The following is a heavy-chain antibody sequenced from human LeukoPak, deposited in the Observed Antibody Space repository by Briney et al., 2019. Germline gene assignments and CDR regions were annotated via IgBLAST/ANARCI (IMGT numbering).Heavy chain of an antibody. CDR1: GFIFSSYG. CDR2: IYYDGSNK. CDR3: AKGAHDYSNPVSYYYYYMDV. Sequence: GRSLRLSCAASGFIFSSYGMHWVRQAPGKGLEWVAVIYYDGSNKYYADPVKGRFTISRDNSKNTLYLQMDSLRAEDTAVYYCAKGAHDYSNPVSYYYYYMDVWGKGTTVTVSS. D-gene: IGHD4-11*01. J-gene: IGHJ6*03. V-gene: IGHV3-33*06.